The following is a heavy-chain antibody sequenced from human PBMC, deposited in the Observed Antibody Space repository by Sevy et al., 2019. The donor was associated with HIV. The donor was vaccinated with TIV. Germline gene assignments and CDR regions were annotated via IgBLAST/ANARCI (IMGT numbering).Heavy chain of an antibody. J-gene: IGHJ4*02. Sequence: GGSLRLSCAASGFTFSDYYMSWIRQAPGKGLEWVSYISSGGSTIYYADSVKGRFTISRDKAKNSLYLQMNSLRAEDTAVYYCARGYCSGGSGYRLFDYWGQGTLVTVSS. CDR3: ARGYCSGGSGYRLFDY. V-gene: IGHV3-11*04. CDR2: ISSGGSTI. CDR1: GFTFSDYY. D-gene: IGHD2-15*01.